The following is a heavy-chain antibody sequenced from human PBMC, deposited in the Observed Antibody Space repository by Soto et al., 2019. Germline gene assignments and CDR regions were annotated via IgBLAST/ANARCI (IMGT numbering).Heavy chain of an antibody. D-gene: IGHD3-9*01. CDR3: ARGSALTYYDILTGPSSRYYYYYYMDV. V-gene: IGHV4-34*01. Sequence: SETLCLTCAVYGGSFSGYYWSWIRQPPGKGLEWIGEINHSGSTNYNPSLKSRVTISVDTSKNQFSLKLSSVTAADTAVYYCARGSALTYYDILTGPSSRYYYYYYMDVWGKGTTVT. CDR2: INHSGST. J-gene: IGHJ6*03. CDR1: GGSFSGYY.